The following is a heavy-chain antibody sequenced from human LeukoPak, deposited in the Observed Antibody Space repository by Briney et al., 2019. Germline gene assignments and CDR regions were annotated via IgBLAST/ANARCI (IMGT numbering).Heavy chain of an antibody. J-gene: IGHJ3*02. CDR1: GGSISSGDYY. Sequence: PSETLPLTCTVSGGSISSGDYYWSWIRQPPGKGLEWIGYIYYSGSTYYNPSLKSRVTISVDTSKNQFSLKLSSVTAADTAVYYCDRVIVVVPAAILSAFDIWGQGTMVTVSS. CDR3: DRVIVVVPAAILSAFDI. V-gene: IGHV4-30-4*08. D-gene: IGHD2-2*01. CDR2: IYYSGST.